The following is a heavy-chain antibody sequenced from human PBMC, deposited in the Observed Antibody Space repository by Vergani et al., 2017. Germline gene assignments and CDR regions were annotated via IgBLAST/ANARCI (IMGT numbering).Heavy chain of an antibody. CDR1: GDSVSSNSAA. CDR2: TYYRSKWYN. CDR3: ARGAENGSGSIWVEFDY. D-gene: IGHD3-10*01. J-gene: IGHJ4*02. Sequence: QVQLQQSGPGLVKPSQTLSLTCAISGDSVSSNSAAWNCIRQSQSRGLEWLGRTYYRSKWYNDYAVSVKSRITINPDTSKNQFSLQLNSVTPEDTAVYYCARGAENGSGSIWVEFDYWGQGTLVTVSA. V-gene: IGHV6-1*01.